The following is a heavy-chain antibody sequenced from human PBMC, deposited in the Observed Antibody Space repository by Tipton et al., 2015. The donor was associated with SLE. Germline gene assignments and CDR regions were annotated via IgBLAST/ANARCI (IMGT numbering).Heavy chain of an antibody. V-gene: IGHV4-59*08. D-gene: IGHD5-24*01. J-gene: IGHJ4*02. CDR2: IFYRVTT. Sequence: TLSLTCSVSGTSIGDYYWSWIRQPPGKGLEWVGYIFYRVTTNYSPSLKSRVILSVDTSKNQFSLKLTSVTAADTAVYYCARLTTLATFYSWGQGTRVTVSS. CDR3: ARLTTLATFYS. CDR1: GTSIGDYY.